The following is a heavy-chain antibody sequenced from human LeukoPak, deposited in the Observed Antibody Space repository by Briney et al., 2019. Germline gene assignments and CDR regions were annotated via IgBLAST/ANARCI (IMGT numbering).Heavy chain of an antibody. D-gene: IGHD2-2*01. J-gene: IGHJ3*02. CDR3: ARGGFVSRSYAFDI. V-gene: IGHV4-4*07. CDR1: GGSISSYY. Sequence: PSETLSLTCTVSGGSISSYYWSWLRQPAGKGLEWIGRIYTSGSTNYNPSLKSRVTMSVDTSKNQFSLKLSSVTAADTAVYYCARGGFVSRSYAFDIWGQGTMVTVSS. CDR2: IYTSGST.